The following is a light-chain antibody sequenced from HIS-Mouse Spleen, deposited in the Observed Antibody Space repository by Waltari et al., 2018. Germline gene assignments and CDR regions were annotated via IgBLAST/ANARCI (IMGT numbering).Light chain of an antibody. CDR1: SSDGGGYND. CDR3: SSYTSSSTLYV. V-gene: IGLV2-14*01. CDR2: AVS. Sequence: SALTQPASVSGSPGQSTTISCTGTSSDGGGYNDASWSQQHPGKAPKLMLYAVSNRPSGVSNRFSGSKSGNTASLTISGLQAEDEADYYCSSYTSSSTLYVFGTGTKVTVL. J-gene: IGLJ1*01.